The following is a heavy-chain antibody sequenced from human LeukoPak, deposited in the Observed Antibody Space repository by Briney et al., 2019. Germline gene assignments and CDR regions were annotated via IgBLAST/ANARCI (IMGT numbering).Heavy chain of an antibody. CDR3: ATSYDNKIVPYDC. V-gene: IGHV4-4*09. J-gene: IGHJ4*02. Sequence: PSETLSLTCTVSGVSITSYKWSWLRQSPGKGLEWIGFISTSGRTDYNPSLTSRVSMSVDTSKSQVSLRLSSVTAEDTAVYYCATSYDNKIVPYDCWGQGILVTVS. CDR2: ISTSGRT. D-gene: IGHD3-9*01. CDR1: GVSITSYK.